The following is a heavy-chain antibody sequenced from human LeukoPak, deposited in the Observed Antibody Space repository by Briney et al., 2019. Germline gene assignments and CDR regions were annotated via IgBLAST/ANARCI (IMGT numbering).Heavy chain of an antibody. CDR1: GFTFSGSA. CDR2: IRSKANSYAT. Sequence: GGSLKLSCAASGFTFSGSAMHWVRQASGKGLEWVGRIRSKANSYATAYAASVKGRFTISRDDSKNTAYLQMNSLKTEDTAVYYCTRLGGFDPWGQGTLSPSPQ. CDR3: TRLGGFDP. V-gene: IGHV3-73*01. D-gene: IGHD3-10*01. J-gene: IGHJ5*02.